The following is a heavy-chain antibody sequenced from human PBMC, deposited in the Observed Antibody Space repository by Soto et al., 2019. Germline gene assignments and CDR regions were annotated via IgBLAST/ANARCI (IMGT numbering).Heavy chain of an antibody. J-gene: IGHJ4*02. CDR1: GFTFSDYY. V-gene: IGHV3-11*06. CDR3: ARDGEMATMPFDY. Sequence: QVQLVESGGGLVQPGWSLRLSCAASGFTFSDYYMSWIRQAPGKGLEWVSYISSSSSYTNYADSVKGRFTISRDNAKNSLYLQMNSLRAEDTAVYYCARDGEMATMPFDYWGRGTLVTVSS. CDR2: ISSSSSYT. D-gene: IGHD5-12*01.